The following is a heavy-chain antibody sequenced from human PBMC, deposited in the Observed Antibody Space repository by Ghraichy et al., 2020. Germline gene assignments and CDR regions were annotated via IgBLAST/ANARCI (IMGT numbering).Heavy chain of an antibody. CDR2: ISDSGGRT. CDR1: GFTLSSYA. Sequence: GGSLRLSCAASGFTLSSYAMSWVRQAPGKGLEWVSGISDSGGRTSYADALKGRFTISRDNTKSTLYLQMNSLRGEDTAVYYCAKARDGSSWYLFDPWGQGTLVTVSS. V-gene: IGHV3-23*01. D-gene: IGHD6-13*01. J-gene: IGHJ5*02. CDR3: AKARDGSSWYLFDP.